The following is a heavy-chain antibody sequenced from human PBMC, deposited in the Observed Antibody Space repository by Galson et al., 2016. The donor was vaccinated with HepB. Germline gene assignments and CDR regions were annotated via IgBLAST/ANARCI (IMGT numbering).Heavy chain of an antibody. CDR1: RFTFSRYG. Sequence: SLRLSCAASRFTFSRYGMHWVRQAPGKGLEWVAGIWYDGSNKYYADSVKGRFTISRDNPKNTLYLQMNSLRAEDTAVYYCAREDPNVAVAALDYWGQGTLVTVSS. V-gene: IGHV3-33*01. J-gene: IGHJ4*02. CDR2: IWYDGSNK. CDR3: AREDPNVAVAALDY. D-gene: IGHD6-19*01.